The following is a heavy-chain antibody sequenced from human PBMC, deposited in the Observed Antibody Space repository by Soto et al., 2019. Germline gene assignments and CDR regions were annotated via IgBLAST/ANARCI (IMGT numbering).Heavy chain of an antibody. Sequence: LRLSCAASGFTFSTYSMNWVRQAPGKGLEWVSYISSSSSTIYYTDSVKGRFTVSRDNAKNSLYLQMNSLRAEDTAGYYCWRAVPYYDILAGYYLFDYWGQGTLVNVSS. J-gene: IGHJ4*02. D-gene: IGHD3-9*01. CDR1: GFTFSTYS. CDR3: WRAVPYYDILAGYYLFDY. CDR2: ISSSSSTI. V-gene: IGHV3-48*01.